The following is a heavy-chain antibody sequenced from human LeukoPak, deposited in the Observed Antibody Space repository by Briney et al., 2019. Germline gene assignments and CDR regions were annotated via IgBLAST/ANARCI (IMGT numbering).Heavy chain of an antibody. CDR3: ARDMGLDCSSTSCLDCGMDV. D-gene: IGHD2-2*01. V-gene: IGHV1-3*01. J-gene: IGHJ6*02. CDR2: INAGNGNT. Sequence: AASVKVSCKASGYTFTSYAMHWVRQAPGQRLEWMGWINAGNGNTKYSQKFQGRVTITRDTSASTAYMELSSLRSEDTAVYYCARDMGLDCSSTSCLDCGMDVWGQGTTVTVSS. CDR1: GYTFTSYA.